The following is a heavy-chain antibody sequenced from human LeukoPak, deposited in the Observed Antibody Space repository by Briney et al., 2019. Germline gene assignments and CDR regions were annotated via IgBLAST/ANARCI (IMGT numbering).Heavy chain of an antibody. CDR3: AIEKCSSTSCYYKDAFDI. D-gene: IGHD2-2*01. Sequence: PSETLSLTCTVSGDSINSYYWSWIRQPTGKGLEWIGYIYYSGSTNYNPSLKSRVTISVDMSKNQFSLKLNSVTAADTAVYYCAIEKCSSTSCYYKDAFDIWGQGTMVTVSS. J-gene: IGHJ3*02. V-gene: IGHV4-59*12. CDR1: GDSINSYY. CDR2: IYYSGST.